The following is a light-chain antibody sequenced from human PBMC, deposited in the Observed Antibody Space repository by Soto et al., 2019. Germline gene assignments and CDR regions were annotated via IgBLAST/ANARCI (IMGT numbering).Light chain of an antibody. CDR1: QSVDRNY. V-gene: IGKV3-20*01. CDR2: GAS. J-gene: IGKJ1*01. Sequence: EIVLTQSPGTLSLSPGDRATLSCRASQSVDRNYLAWYQQKPAQAPRLLIFGASTRATGIPDRFSGSGSGTDFPLIISRLEPEDFAVYFCHQYGSSPRTFGQGTKVEIK. CDR3: HQYGSSPRT.